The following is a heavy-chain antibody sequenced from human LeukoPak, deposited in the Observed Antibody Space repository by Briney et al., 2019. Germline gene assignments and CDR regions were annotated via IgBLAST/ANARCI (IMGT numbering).Heavy chain of an antibody. CDR2: INPSGGST. J-gene: IGHJ5*02. D-gene: IGHD6-13*01. Sequence: ASVKVSCKASGYTFTGYYMHCVRQAPGQGLECMGIINPSGGSTSYAQKFQSRVTMTRDTSTSTVYMELSSLRSEDTAVCYCARVSAAGTSRWFDPWGQRTLVTVSS. CDR3: ARVSAAGTSRWFDP. V-gene: IGHV1-46*03. CDR1: GYTFTGYY.